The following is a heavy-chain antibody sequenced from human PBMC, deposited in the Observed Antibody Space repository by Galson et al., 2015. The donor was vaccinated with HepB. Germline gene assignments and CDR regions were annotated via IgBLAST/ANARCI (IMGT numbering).Heavy chain of an antibody. Sequence: QSGAEVKKPGESLKISCKGSGYRFTNYWIAWVRQMPGKGLEWMGIIYPGDSDTRYSPSFQGQVTISADKSISTAYLQWSSLKASDTAMYYCARQATESQWELLGGAFDIWGQGTMVTVSS. CDR3: ARQATESQWELLGGAFDI. D-gene: IGHD1-26*01. CDR1: GYRFTNYW. V-gene: IGHV5-51*01. CDR2: IYPGDSDT. J-gene: IGHJ3*02.